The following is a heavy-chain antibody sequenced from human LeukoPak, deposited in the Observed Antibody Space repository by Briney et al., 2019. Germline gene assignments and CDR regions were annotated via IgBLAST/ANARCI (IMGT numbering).Heavy chain of an antibody. D-gene: IGHD6-13*01. CDR1: GFTFDNYA. J-gene: IGHJ5*02. V-gene: IGHV3-43*02. CDR3: AKVLGSSSWYSLGS. Sequence: GGSLRLSCTASGFTFDNYAMHWVRQAPGKGLEWVSLISGGGSSTSYADSVKGRSTISRDNNKGSLYLQMNSLTTEDTALYYCAKVLGSSSWYSLGSWGQGTLVTVSS. CDR2: ISGGGSST.